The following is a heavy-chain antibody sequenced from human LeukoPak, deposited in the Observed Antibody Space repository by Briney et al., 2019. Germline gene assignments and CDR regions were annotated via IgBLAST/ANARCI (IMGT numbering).Heavy chain of an antibody. V-gene: IGHV3-21*01. D-gene: IGHD3-10*01. CDR1: VLIFSSYS. J-gene: IGHJ5*02. CDR3: QPLYYGSGSLSWLDP. CDR2: ITITSDYT. Sequence: GRSLRLSPAASVLIFSSYSMNCVPQAPRKGLEWVSCITITSDYTYYADSVKGRFTISRDKGKNSLYLKMNSLRAEDTAVYYCQPLYYGSGSLSWLDPWGRGTLVTVSS.